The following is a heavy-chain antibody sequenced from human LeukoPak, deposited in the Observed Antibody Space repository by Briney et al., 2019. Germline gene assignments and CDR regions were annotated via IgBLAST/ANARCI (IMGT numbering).Heavy chain of an antibody. CDR3: AKDFGAAFDI. CDR2: ISYDGSNK. Sequence: GSLRLSCAASGFTFSSYGMHWVRQAPGKGLEWVAVISYDGSNKYYADSVKGRFTISRDNSKNTLNLQMNSLRAEDTAVYYCAKDFGAAFDIWGQGTMVTVSS. V-gene: IGHV3-30*18. J-gene: IGHJ3*02. CDR1: GFTFSSYG. D-gene: IGHD3-10*01.